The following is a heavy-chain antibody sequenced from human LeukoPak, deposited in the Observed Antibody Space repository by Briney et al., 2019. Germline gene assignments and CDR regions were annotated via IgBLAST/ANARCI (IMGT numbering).Heavy chain of an antibody. J-gene: IGHJ2*01. CDR3: ARNYGDYRGSYWYFDL. D-gene: IGHD4-17*01. CDR2: ISWNSGSI. CDR1: GFIFSGSW. V-gene: IGHV3-48*02. Sequence: GGSLRLSCTASGFIFSGSWMAWIRQAPGKGLEWVSGISWNSGSIGYADSVKGRFTISRDNAKNSLYLQMNSLRDEDTTVYYCARNYGDYRGSYWYFDLWGRGTLVTVSS.